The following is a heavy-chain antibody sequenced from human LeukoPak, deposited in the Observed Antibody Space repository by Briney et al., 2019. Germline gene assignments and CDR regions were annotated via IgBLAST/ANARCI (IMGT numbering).Heavy chain of an antibody. CDR2: IHYSGST. J-gene: IGHJ4*02. Sequence: SETLSLTCTVSGGSISSYYWSWIRQPPGKGLEWIGYIHYSGSTNYKASLKSRVTISVDTSKNQFSLKLGSVTAADTAVYYCARAIWFGEFDWGQGTLVTVSS. D-gene: IGHD3-10*01. CDR1: GGSISSYY. CDR3: ARAIWFGEFD. V-gene: IGHV4-59*12.